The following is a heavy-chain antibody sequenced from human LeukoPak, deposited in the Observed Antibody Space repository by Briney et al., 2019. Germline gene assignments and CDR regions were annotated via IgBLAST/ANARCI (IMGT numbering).Heavy chain of an antibody. CDR3: ARSQWLHY. CDR1: GYTFTTYY. Sequence: ASVQVSCKASGYTFTTYYIHWVRQAPGQGLEWMGIINPSGGSTSYAQKFQGRVTTTRDTSTSTVYMELSSLRSEDTAIYYCARSQWLHYWGQGTLVTVSS. D-gene: IGHD6-19*01. V-gene: IGHV1-46*01. CDR2: INPSGGST. J-gene: IGHJ4*02.